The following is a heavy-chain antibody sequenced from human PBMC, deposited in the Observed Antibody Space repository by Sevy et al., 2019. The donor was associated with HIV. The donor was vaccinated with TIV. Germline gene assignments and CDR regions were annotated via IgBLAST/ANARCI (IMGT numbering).Heavy chain of an antibody. D-gene: IGHD2-15*01. Sequence: ASVKVSCKVSGYTFSTYHITWVRQAPGQGLEWMGRVSPHNGDTNYAQKLQGRVTMITEASTNTAYMELGSLRSDDTAVYYCARAYCSGGRCYSLAYWGQGTLVTVSS. V-gene: IGHV1-18*01. CDR3: ARAYCSGGRCYSLAY. CDR2: VSPHNGDT. J-gene: IGHJ4*02. CDR1: GYTFSTYH.